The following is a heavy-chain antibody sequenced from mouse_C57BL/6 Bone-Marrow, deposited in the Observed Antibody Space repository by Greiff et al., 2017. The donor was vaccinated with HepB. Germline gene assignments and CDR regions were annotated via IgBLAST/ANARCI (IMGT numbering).Heavy chain of an antibody. D-gene: IGHD1-1*01. CDR2: INPNYGTT. CDR1: GYSFTDYN. Sequence: VQLQQSGPELVKPGASVKISCKASGYSFTDYNMNWVKQSHGKSLEWIGVINPNYGTTSYNQKFKGKATLTVDQSSSTAYMQLNSLTSEDSAVYYCARLRYYGSSYVGFAYWGQGTLVTVSA. V-gene: IGHV1-39*01. CDR3: ARLRYYGSSYVGFAY. J-gene: IGHJ3*01.